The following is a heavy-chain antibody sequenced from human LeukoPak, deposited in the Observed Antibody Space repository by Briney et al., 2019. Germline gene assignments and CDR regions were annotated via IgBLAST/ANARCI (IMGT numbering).Heavy chain of an antibody. Sequence: GGSLRLSCAASGFTFSSYAMHWVRQAPGKGLEWVAVISYDGSNKYYADSVKGRFTISRDNSKNTLYLQMNSLRAEDTAAYYCARAPRVAAAGTRAWFDPWGQGTLVTVSS. V-gene: IGHV3-30*04. J-gene: IGHJ5*02. CDR3: ARAPRVAAAGTRAWFDP. CDR1: GFTFSSYA. D-gene: IGHD6-13*01. CDR2: ISYDGSNK.